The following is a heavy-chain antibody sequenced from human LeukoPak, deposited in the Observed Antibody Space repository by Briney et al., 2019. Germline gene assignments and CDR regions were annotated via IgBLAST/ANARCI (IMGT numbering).Heavy chain of an antibody. V-gene: IGHV3-53*01. J-gene: IGHJ4*02. D-gene: IGHD4-23*01. CDR1: GFTVSSNY. CDR3: ARDAPYADYGGNLWGADY. Sequence: GGSLRLSCAAPGFTVSSNYMSWVRQAPGKGLEWVSVIYSGGSTYYADSVKGRFTISRDNSKNTLYLQMNSLRAEDTAVYYCARDAPYADYGGNLWGADYWGQGTLVTVSS. CDR2: IYSGGST.